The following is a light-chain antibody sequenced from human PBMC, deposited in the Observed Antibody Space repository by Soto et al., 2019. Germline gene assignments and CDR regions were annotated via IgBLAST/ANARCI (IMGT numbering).Light chain of an antibody. CDR1: SSDVGGYNY. CDR2: DVS. J-gene: IGLJ1*01. CDR3: CSYAGRSYV. Sequence: QSVLTQPRSVSGSPGQSVTISCTGTSSDVGGYNYVSWYQQHPGKAPKLMIYDVSKRPSGVPDRFSGSKSGNTASLTISGLQAEDEADYYRCSYAGRSYVFGTGTKVTVL. V-gene: IGLV2-11*01.